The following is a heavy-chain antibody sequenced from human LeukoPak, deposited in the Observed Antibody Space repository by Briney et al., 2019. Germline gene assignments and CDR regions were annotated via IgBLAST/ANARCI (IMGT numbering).Heavy chain of an antibody. CDR2: IKQDGSEK. V-gene: IGHV3-7*01. CDR3: GGGLVRGPKDY. D-gene: IGHD3-10*01. J-gene: IGHJ4*02. Sequence: GGSLRLSCAASGFTFSSYWMSWVRQAPGKGLEWVANIKQDGSEKFYVDSVKGRFTISRDNAKNSLYLQMNSLRGEDTAVYYCGGGLVRGPKDYWGQGTLVTVSS. CDR1: GFTFSSYW.